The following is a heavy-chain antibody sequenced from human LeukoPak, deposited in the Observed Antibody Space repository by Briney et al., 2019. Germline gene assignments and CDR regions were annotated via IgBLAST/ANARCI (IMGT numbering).Heavy chain of an antibody. CDR2: ISTNGDST. CDR3: ARYCNGVNCYSGYDY. Sequence: GGSLRLSCAASGFTFNNYALHWVRQAPGKGLEYVSAISTNGDSTYYANSVKGKFTISRDNSENTLYLQMGSLRAEDMAVYYCARYCNGVNCYSGYDYWGQGTLVTVSS. V-gene: IGHV3-64*01. J-gene: IGHJ4*02. D-gene: IGHD2-15*01. CDR1: GFTFNNYA.